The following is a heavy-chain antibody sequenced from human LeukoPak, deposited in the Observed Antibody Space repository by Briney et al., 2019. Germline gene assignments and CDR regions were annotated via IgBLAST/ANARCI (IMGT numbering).Heavy chain of an antibody. V-gene: IGHV4-34*01. CDR3: ARHQYTHYQFDP. CDR1: GGSFSGYY. CDR2: INHSGST. Sequence: SETLSLTCAVSGGSFSGYYWTWIRQPPGKGLEWIGEINHSGSTNYNPSLMSRVTISLDTSKNHFSLNLSSVTAADTAVYYCARHQYTHYQFDPWGQGILVTVSS. J-gene: IGHJ5*02. D-gene: IGHD4-11*01.